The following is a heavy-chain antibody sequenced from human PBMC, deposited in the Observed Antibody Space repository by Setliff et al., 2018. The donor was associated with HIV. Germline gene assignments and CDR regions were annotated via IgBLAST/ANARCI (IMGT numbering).Heavy chain of an antibody. Sequence: ASVKVSCKASGYSFINYGISWVRQAPGQGLEWMGWISAYTGHTDYASRLLGRVTLTTDTSTSTAYMELRSLSSDDTAVYFCARARLQGIVTAVGPRDNCIDPWGQGTRVTVS. J-gene: IGHJ5*02. CDR2: ISAYTGHT. CDR1: GYSFINYG. V-gene: IGHV1-18*01. CDR3: ARARLQGIVTAVGPRDNCIDP. D-gene: IGHD3-9*01.